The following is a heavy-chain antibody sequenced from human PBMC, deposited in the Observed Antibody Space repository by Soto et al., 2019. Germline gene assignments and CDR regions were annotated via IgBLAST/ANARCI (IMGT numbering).Heavy chain of an antibody. J-gene: IGHJ4*02. CDR2: ISGSGGST. CDR3: ARGRLTY. Sequence: EVQLLESGGDLVHPGWSLRLSCAASAFTFSAYDMNWVRQAPGKGLEWVSGISGSGGSTYYADSVKGRFTISRDNSKNTLFLQMNSLRDEDTAVDYCARGRLTYWGQGTLVTVSS. V-gene: IGHV3-23*01. D-gene: IGHD2-21*02. CDR1: AFTFSAYD.